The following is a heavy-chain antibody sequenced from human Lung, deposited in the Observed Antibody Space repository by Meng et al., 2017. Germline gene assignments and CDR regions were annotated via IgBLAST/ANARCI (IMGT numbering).Heavy chain of an antibody. CDR2: INHSGST. Sequence: HLQQLGAGLLKPSETLSLTCVVSRGSFSDYYWSWIRQPPGKGLEWIGEINHSGSTNYNPSLESRATISVDTSQNNLSLKLSSVTAADSAVYYCARGPTTMAHDFDYWGQGTLVTVSS. J-gene: IGHJ4*02. D-gene: IGHD4-11*01. V-gene: IGHV4-34*01. CDR1: RGSFSDYY. CDR3: ARGPTTMAHDFDY.